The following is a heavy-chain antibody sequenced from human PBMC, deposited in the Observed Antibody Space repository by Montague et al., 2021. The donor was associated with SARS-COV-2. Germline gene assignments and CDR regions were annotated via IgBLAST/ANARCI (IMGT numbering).Heavy chain of an antibody. D-gene: IGHD2-2*02. Sequence: SETLSLTCTVSGDSISHSSYYWGWIRQPPGKGLEWIGSIYYSGSTYYNPSLKSRVTISVDTSKNQVSLKLNSVTAADTAAYYCARDPSRQPLLYPIGDYYYGMDVWGQGTTVTVSS. CDR2: IYYSGST. CDR1: GDSISHSSYY. V-gene: IGHV4-39*07. J-gene: IGHJ6*02. CDR3: ARDPSRQPLLYPIGDYYYGMDV.